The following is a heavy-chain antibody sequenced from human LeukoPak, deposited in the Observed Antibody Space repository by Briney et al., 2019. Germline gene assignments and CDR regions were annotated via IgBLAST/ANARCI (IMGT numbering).Heavy chain of an antibody. CDR3: ARDRVRYCSSTSCHPI. V-gene: IGHV3-11*04. CDR1: GFTFSDYY. CDR2: ISSSGSTI. D-gene: IGHD2-2*01. Sequence: GGSLRLSCAASGFTFSDYYMSWIRQAPGKGLEWVSYISSSGSTIYYADSVKGRFTISRDNAKNSLYLQMNSLRAEDTAVYYCARDRVRYCSSTSCHPIWGQGTLVTVSS. J-gene: IGHJ4*02.